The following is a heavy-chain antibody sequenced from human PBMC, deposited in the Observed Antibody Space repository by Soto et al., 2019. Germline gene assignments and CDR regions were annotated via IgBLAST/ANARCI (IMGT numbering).Heavy chain of an antibody. D-gene: IGHD1-26*01. CDR2: IVPMYDSV. CDR1: GGTLNTYT. J-gene: IGHJ4*02. CDR3: ATWRSYSGSYCFDY. Sequence: QVQLVQSGAEVRKPGASAKVSCEASGGTLNTYTINWMRQAPGRGLEWVGQIVPMYDSVNYAEKFQGRVTITADKSTKTAYMEMTSLRSEDTALYFCATWRSYSGSYCFDYWGQGTLVTVPS. V-gene: IGHV1-69*06.